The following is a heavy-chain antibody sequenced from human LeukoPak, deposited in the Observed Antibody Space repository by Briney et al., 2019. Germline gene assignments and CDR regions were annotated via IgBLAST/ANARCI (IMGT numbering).Heavy chain of an antibody. CDR2: ISYDGSNK. CDR3: AKGYYDSTSNYYYYGMDV. V-gene: IGHV3-30-3*01. D-gene: IGHD3-22*01. J-gene: IGHJ6*02. CDR1: GFTFSSYA. Sequence: GGSLRLSCAASGFTFSSYAMHWVRQAPGKGLEWVAVISYDGSNKYYADSVKGRFTISRDNSKNTLYLQMNSLRAEDTAVYHCAKGYYDSTSNYYYYGMDVWGQGTTVTVSS.